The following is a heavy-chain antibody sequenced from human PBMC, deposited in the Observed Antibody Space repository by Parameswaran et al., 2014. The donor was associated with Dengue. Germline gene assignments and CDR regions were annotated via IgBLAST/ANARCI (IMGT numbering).Heavy chain of an antibody. V-gene: IGHV3-11*04. CDR2: ISSSGSTI. D-gene: IGHD6-13*01. Sequence: RWIRQPPGKGLEWVSYISSSGSTIYYADSVKGRFTISRDNAKNSLHLQMNSLRAEDTAVYYCAREAAEEQQLEYFDYWGQGTLVTVSS. J-gene: IGHJ4*02. CDR3: AREAAEEQQLEYFDY.